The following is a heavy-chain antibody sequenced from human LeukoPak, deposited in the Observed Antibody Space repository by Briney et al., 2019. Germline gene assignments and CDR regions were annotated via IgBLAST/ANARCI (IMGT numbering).Heavy chain of an antibody. D-gene: IGHD2-2*01. CDR3: ARHRVGDIVVVPAAMEFDY. V-gene: IGHV4-39*01. Sequence: SETLSLTCTVPGGSISSSSYYWGWIRQPPGKGLEWIGSIYYSGSTYYNPSLKSRVTISVDTSKNQFSLKLSSVTAADTAVYYCARHRVGDIVVVPAAMEFDYWGQGTLVTVSS. J-gene: IGHJ4*02. CDR1: GGSISSSSYY. CDR2: IYYSGST.